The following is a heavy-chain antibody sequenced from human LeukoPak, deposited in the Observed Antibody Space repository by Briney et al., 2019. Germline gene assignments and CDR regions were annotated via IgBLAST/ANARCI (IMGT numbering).Heavy chain of an antibody. CDR2: IKQDGSEK. CDR3: ARRSSSGWWFDY. CDR1: GFTFSSYW. V-gene: IGHV3-7*01. J-gene: IGHJ4*02. D-gene: IGHD6-19*01. Sequence: GGSLRLSCAASGFTFSSYWVTWVRQAPGKGLEWVANIKQDGSEKYYVDSVKGRFTISRDNAKNSLYLQMNSLRVEDTAVYYCARRSSSGWWFDYWGQGTLVTVSS.